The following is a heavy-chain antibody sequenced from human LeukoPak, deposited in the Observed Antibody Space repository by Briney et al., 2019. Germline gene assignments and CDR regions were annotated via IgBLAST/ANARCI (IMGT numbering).Heavy chain of an antibody. CDR1: GYSFSTYW. CDR3: ARRSSTASRYFDY. D-gene: IGHD2/OR15-2a*01. CDR2: IYPGDSDT. V-gene: IGHV5-51*01. Sequence: GESLKISCKASGYSFSTYWIGWVRQMPGKGLEWMGIIYPGDSDTRYSPSFQGQVTISADKSISTAYLQWSSLKASDTAMYYCARRSSTASRYFDYWGQGTLVTVSS. J-gene: IGHJ4*02.